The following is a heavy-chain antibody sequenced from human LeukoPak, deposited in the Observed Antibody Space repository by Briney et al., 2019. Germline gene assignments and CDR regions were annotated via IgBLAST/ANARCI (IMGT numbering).Heavy chain of an antibody. Sequence: GGSLRLSCAASGLTFSSYAMSWVRQAPGKGLEWVSAISGSGNSTYYADSVKGRFTISRDNSKNTLYLQMNSLRAEDTAVYYCAKRRGSSWYQDIEYWGQGTLVTVSS. D-gene: IGHD6-13*01. CDR3: AKRRGSSWYQDIEY. CDR1: GLTFSSYA. J-gene: IGHJ4*02. CDR2: ISGSGNST. V-gene: IGHV3-23*01.